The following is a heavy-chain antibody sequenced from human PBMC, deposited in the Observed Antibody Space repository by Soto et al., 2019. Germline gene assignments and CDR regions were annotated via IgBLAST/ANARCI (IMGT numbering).Heavy chain of an antibody. D-gene: IGHD6-19*01. V-gene: IGHV4-39*01. CDR2: IYYSGST. CDR3: ARHLGGIAVAGPRYYYMDV. J-gene: IGHJ6*03. CDR1: GGSISSSSYY. Sequence: QLQLQESGPGLVKPSETLSLTCTVSGGSISSSSYYWGWIRQPPGKGLEWIGSIYYSGSTYYNPSLKSRVTISVDTSKNQFSLKLSSVTAADTAVYYCARHLGGIAVAGPRYYYMDVWGKGTTVTVSS.